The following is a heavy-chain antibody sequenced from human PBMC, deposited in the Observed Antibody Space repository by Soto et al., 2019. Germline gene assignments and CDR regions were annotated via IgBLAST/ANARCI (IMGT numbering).Heavy chain of an antibody. CDR3: ARAGVAVTSALARNWFDP. V-gene: IGHV4-30-2*01. D-gene: IGHD2-21*02. CDR1: GGSISSGGYS. Sequence: QLQLQESGSGPVKPSQTLSLTCAVSGGSISSGGYSWSWIRQPPGKCLGWIGYIYHSGSTYYNPSLKSRVTITVDESKNQFSLKLSSVTAADTAVYYCARAGVAVTSALARNWFDPWGQGTLVTVSS. J-gene: IGHJ5*02. CDR2: IYHSGST.